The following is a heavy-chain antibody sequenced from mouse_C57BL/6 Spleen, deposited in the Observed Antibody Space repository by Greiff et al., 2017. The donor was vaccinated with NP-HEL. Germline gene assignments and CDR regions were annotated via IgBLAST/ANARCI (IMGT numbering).Heavy chain of an antibody. CDR2: IDPSDSYT. CDR3: ARDYGSREDYYAMDY. CDR1: GYTFTSYW. Sequence: VQLQQPGAELVKPGASVKLSCKASGYTFTSYWMQWVKQRPGQGLEWIGEIDPSDSYTNYNQKFKGKATLTVDTSSSTAYMQLSSLTSEDSAVYYCARDYGSREDYYAMDYWGQGTSVTVSS. J-gene: IGHJ4*01. D-gene: IGHD1-1*01. V-gene: IGHV1-50*01.